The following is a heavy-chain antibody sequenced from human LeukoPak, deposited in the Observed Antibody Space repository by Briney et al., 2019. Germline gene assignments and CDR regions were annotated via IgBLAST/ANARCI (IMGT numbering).Heavy chain of an antibody. D-gene: IGHD7-27*01. V-gene: IGHV1-8*01. CDR2: MSPNGGDT. J-gene: IGHJ4*02. CDR3: ARGPPNWGYDY. Sequence: ASVKDSCKASGYTLTSYDFNWVRQATGQRPEWMGWMSPNGGDTGYAQKFQDRVTMTRDTSISTAYMELSSLRSDDTAVYYCARGPPNWGYDYWGPGTLVTVSS. CDR1: GYTLTSYD.